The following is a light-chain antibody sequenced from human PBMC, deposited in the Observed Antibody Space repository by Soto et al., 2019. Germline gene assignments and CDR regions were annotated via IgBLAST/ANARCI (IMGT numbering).Light chain of an antibody. CDR1: SSDVGGYNY. V-gene: IGLV2-11*01. CDR3: CSYAGSYTRV. J-gene: IGLJ3*02. Sequence: QSALTQPRSVSGSPGQSVTISCTGTSSDVGGYNYVFWYQQHPGKAPKLMIYDVSKRPSGVPDRFSGSKSGNTASLTISGLQAEDEADYYCCSYAGSYTRVFGGGTKVTVL. CDR2: DVS.